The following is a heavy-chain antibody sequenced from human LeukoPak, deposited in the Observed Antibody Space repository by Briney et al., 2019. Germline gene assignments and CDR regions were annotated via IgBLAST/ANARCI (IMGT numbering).Heavy chain of an antibody. CDR1: GGSIRSGGYY. V-gene: IGHV4-31*03. CDR2: IYYSGST. CDR3: ARGGLGELLFAFDI. D-gene: IGHD3-10*01. J-gene: IGHJ3*02. Sequence: PSETLSLTCTVSGGSIRSGGYYWSWIRQPPGKGLEWIGYIYYSGSTYYNPSLKSRVTISVDTSKNQFSLKLSSVTAADTAVYYCARGGLGELLFAFDIWGQGTMVTVSS.